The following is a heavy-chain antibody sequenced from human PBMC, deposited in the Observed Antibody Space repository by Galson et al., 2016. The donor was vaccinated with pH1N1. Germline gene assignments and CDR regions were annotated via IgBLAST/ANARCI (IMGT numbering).Heavy chain of an antibody. J-gene: IGHJ4*02. CDR3: ARGERDGYNSVLM. CDR2: ISDDGNNQ. CDR1: GFTFSNFP. Sequence: SLRLSCAASGFTFSNFPMHWVRQAPGKGLEWVAVISDDGNNQYYGGSVRGRFTISRDGSKNTLYLQMNSLRADDTALYYCARGERDGYNSVLMWGQGTLVTVSS. D-gene: IGHD5-24*01. V-gene: IGHV3-30-3*01.